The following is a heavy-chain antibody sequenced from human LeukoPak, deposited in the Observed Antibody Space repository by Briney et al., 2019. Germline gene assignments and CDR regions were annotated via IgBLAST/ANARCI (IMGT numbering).Heavy chain of an antibody. CDR2: ISWNSGSI. D-gene: IGHD2-15*01. V-gene: IGHV3-9*01. J-gene: IGHJ4*02. CDR1: GFTFDDYA. Sequence: GGSLRLSCAASGFTFDDYAMHWVRQAPGKGLEWVSGISWNSGSIGYADSVKGRFTISRDNAKNSLYLQMNSLRAEDTAVYYCARGDCSGGSCYLSLTTIDYWGQGTLVTVSS. CDR3: ARGDCSGGSCYLSLTTIDY.